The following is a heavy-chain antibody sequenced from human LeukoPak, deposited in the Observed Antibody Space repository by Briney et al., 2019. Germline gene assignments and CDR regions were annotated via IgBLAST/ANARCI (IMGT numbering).Heavy chain of an antibody. CDR1: GFTFSSYW. CDR2: INSDGSST. V-gene: IGHV3-74*01. J-gene: IGHJ4*02. D-gene: IGHD3-3*01. Sequence: PGGSLRLSCAASGFTFSSYWMHWVRQAPGKGLVWVSRINSDGSSTSYADSVKGRFTISRDNAKNSLYLQMNSLRAEDTAVYYCARDSSHDFWSGYYHTGGFDYWGQGTLVTVSS. CDR3: ARDSSHDFWSGYYHTGGFDY.